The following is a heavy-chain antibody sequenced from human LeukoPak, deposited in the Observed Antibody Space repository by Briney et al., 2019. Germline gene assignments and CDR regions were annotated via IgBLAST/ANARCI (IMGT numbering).Heavy chain of an antibody. D-gene: IGHD3-22*01. V-gene: IGHV1-8*03. CDR2: MNPNSGNT. J-gene: IGHJ3*02. CDR1: GYTFTSYD. Sequence: ASVKVSCKASGYTFTSYDINWVRQATGQGLERMGWMNPNSGNTGYAQKFQGRVTITRNTSISTAYMELSSLRSEDTAVYYCARCAYYYDSSGYCPDAFDIWGQGTMVTVSS. CDR3: ARCAYYYDSSGYCPDAFDI.